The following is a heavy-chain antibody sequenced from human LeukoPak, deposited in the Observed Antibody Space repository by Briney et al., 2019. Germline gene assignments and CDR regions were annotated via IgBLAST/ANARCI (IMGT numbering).Heavy chain of an antibody. CDR2: ISTYTGNT. J-gene: IGHJ4*02. V-gene: IGHV1-18*01. CDR1: GYSFSSYA. Sequence: GASVKVSCKASGYSFSSYAISWVRQAPGQGFEWMGWISTYTGNTNYVEKFQGRVNMTTDTSTNTAYMEMRDLRFDDTAVYYCARDRQLQWFGEFNIDFDYWGQGTLVTVSS. CDR3: ARDRQLQWFGEFNIDFDY. D-gene: IGHD3-10*01.